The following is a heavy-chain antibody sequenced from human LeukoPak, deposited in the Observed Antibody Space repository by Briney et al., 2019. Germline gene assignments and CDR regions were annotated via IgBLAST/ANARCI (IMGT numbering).Heavy chain of an antibody. CDR1: GYTFTGYY. Sequence: ASVKVSCKASGYTFTGYYMHWVRQAPGQGLEWMGWINPNSGGTNYAQKFQGRVTMTRDTSISTACMELSRLRSDDTAVYYCARRGYDFQLYYFDYWGQGTLVTVSS. V-gene: IGHV1-2*02. D-gene: IGHD3-3*01. CDR3: ARRGYDFQLYYFDY. J-gene: IGHJ4*02. CDR2: INPNSGGT.